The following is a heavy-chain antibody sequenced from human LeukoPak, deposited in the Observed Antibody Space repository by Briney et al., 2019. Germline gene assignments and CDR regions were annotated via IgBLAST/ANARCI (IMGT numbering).Heavy chain of an antibody. J-gene: IGHJ4*02. D-gene: IGHD2-2*01. CDR3: ARGYCSSTSCWNYFDY. CDR2: INHSGST. Sequence: SSETLSLTCAVYGGSFSGYYWSWIRQPPGKGLEWIGEINHSGSTNYNLSLKSRVTISVDTSKNQFSLKLSSVTAADTAVYYCARGYCSSTSCWNYFDYWGQGTLVTVSS. V-gene: IGHV4-34*01. CDR1: GGSFSGYY.